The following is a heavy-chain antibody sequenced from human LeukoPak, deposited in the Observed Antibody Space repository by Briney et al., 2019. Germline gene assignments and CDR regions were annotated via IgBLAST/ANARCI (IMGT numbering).Heavy chain of an antibody. CDR2: INTDGSST. CDR3: ARDGIRFLEWNYYMDV. CDR1: GFTFSSYW. V-gene: IGHV3-74*01. J-gene: IGHJ6*03. D-gene: IGHD3-3*01. Sequence: PGGSLRLSCAASGFTFSSYWMHWVRQAPGKGLVWVSRINTDGSSTSYADSVKGRFTISRDNAKNTLYLQMNSLRAEDTAVYYCARDGIRFLEWNYYMDVWGKGTTVTVSS.